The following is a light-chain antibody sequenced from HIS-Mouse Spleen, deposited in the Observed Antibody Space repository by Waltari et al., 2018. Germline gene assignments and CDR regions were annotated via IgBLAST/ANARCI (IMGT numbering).Light chain of an antibody. Sequence: QSALTQPASASGSPGQSITISCTGTSSDVGSDNLVSWYQQHPGKAPKLMIYEGSKRPSGVSNRFSGSKSGNTASLTISGLQAEDEADYYCCSYAGSSTVVFGGGTKLTVL. CDR1: SSDVGSDNL. CDR2: EGS. J-gene: IGLJ2*01. CDR3: CSYAGSSTVV. V-gene: IGLV2-23*01.